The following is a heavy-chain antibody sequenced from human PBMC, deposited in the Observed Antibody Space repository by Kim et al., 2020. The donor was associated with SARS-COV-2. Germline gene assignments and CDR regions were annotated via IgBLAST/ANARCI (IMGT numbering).Heavy chain of an antibody. CDR3: ARDLRVGAAAFDV. V-gene: IGHV3-72*01. D-gene: IGHD2-15*01. J-gene: IGHJ3*01. Sequence: YAASVKGRLNISSDDSKHLVYLQMDSLKTEDTAVYFCARDLRVGAAAFDVWGQGTMVTVSS.